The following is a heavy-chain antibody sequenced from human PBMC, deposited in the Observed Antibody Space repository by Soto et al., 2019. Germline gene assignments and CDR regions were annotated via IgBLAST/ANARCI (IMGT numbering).Heavy chain of an antibody. CDR2: IDPSDSYT. CDR3: ASAYYYDSSGYYYVTYYGMDV. CDR1: GYSFTSYW. V-gene: IGHV5-10-1*01. D-gene: IGHD3-22*01. Sequence: ESLKISCKGSGYSFTSYWISWVRQMPGKGLEWMGRIDPSDSYTNYSPSFQGHVTISADKSISTAYLQWSSLKASDTAMYYCASAYYYDSSGYYYVTYYGMDVWGQGTTVTVSS. J-gene: IGHJ6*02.